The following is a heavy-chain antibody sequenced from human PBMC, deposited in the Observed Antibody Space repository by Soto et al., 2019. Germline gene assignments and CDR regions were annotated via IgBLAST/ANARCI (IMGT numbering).Heavy chain of an antibody. CDR1: GYTFPNYG. V-gene: IGHV1-18*01. D-gene: IGHD3-10*01. CDR2: ISAYKTNI. Sequence: ASAKVSCKASGYTFPNYGITWVRQAPGQGLEWMGWISAYKTNIKYAQKFQGRVTLTTDTSTSTAYMELRSLRSDDTAIYYCVRDLDGSGAYYTDFWGQGTLVTVSS. CDR3: VRDLDGSGAYYTDF. J-gene: IGHJ4*02.